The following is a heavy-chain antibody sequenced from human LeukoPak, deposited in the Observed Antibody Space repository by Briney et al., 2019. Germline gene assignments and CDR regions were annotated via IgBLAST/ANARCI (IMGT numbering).Heavy chain of an antibody. CDR3: ARLNTGYVTAPPDS. D-gene: IGHD3-16*01. CDR2: VYYSGSI. CDR1: CGSITACNHH. Sequence: PSETLSLTCTVSCGSITACNHHWGWIRQPTGKGLEWIGSVYYSGSIFSDTSHKSRVTISGDTSKNQFSLSLSSVTAADTAVYYCARLNTGYVTAPPDSWGQGMLVTVSS. V-gene: IGHV4-39*01. J-gene: IGHJ5*01.